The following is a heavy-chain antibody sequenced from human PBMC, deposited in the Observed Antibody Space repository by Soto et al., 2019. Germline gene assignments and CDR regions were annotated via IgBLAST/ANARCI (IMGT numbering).Heavy chain of an antibody. Sequence: SETLSLTCTVSGGSISSYYWSWIRQPPGKGLEWIGYIYYSGSTNYNPSLKSRVTISVDTSKNQFSLKLSSVTAADTAVYYCAIGGGYDWGRLWDYYYYMDVWGKGTTVTVSS. D-gene: IGHD5-12*01. J-gene: IGHJ6*03. V-gene: IGHV4-59*01. CDR1: GGSISSYY. CDR3: AIGGGYDWGRLWDYYYYMDV. CDR2: IYYSGST.